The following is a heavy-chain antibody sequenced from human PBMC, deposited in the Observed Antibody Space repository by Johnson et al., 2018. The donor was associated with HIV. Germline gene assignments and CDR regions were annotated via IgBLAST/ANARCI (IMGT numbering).Heavy chain of an antibody. V-gene: IGHV3-13*01. J-gene: IGHJ3*02. Sequence: VQLVESGGGLVQPGGSLRLSCAASGFTFSSYDMHWVRQATGKCLEWVSAIGTAGDTYYPGSVKGRFTISRENAKNSLYLQMNSLRAEDTAVYYCAKDAYCSGGRCYGFGAFDIWGQGTMVTVSS. CDR1: GFTFSSYD. CDR3: AKDAYCSGGRCYGFGAFDI. D-gene: IGHD2-15*01. CDR2: IGTAGDT.